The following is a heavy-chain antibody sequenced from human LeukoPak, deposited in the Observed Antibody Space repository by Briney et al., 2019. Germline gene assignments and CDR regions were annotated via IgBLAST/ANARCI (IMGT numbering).Heavy chain of an antibody. D-gene: IGHD6-6*01. CDR3: GRGGPFPSSSSSREYYLDY. Sequence: SVKVSCKASGGTFSSYAISWVRQAPGQGLEWMGGIIPIFGTANYAQKFQGRVTITADESTSTAYMELSSLRSEDTAVYYCGRGGPFPSSSSSREYYLDYWGQGTLVIVSS. CDR1: GGTFSSYA. J-gene: IGHJ4*02. CDR2: IIPIFGTA. V-gene: IGHV1-69*13.